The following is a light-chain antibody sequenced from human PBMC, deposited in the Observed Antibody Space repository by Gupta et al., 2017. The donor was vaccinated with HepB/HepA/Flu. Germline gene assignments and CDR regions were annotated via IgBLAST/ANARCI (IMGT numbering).Light chain of an antibody. J-gene: IGLJ2*01. Sequence: SSELTQDPAVSVALGQTVRITCQGDSLRSYYASWYQQKPGLAPVLVIYGKNNRPSGIPDRVAGSSSGNTASLTITGAQAEDEADYYCNSRDSSGNHLREVFGGGTKLTVL. CDR2: GKN. V-gene: IGLV3-19*01. CDR1: SLRSYY. CDR3: NSRDSSGNHLREV.